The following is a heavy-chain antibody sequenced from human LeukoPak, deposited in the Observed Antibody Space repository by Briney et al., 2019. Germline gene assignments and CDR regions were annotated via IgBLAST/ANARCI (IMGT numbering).Heavy chain of an antibody. CDR1: GGSLSSSTYY. CDR3: ARQRRSVDC. J-gene: IGHJ4*02. Sequence: SETLSLPCTVSGGSLSSSTYYWGWIRQPPGTGLEWIGSLYYSRNSYYNPSLKSRVTISVATSMNQFSLKLSSVTAADTAVYYCARQRRSVDCWGQGTLVTVSS. V-gene: IGHV4-39*01. CDR2: LYYSRNS.